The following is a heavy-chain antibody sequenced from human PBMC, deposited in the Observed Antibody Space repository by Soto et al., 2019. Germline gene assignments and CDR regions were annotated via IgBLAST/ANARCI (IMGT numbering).Heavy chain of an antibody. CDR2: IYWDDDK. Sequence: QITLKESGPTLVKPTQTLTLTCTFSGFSLTTRGVGVGWIRQPPGKALECLALIYWDDDKRYSPSLQSRLSIAKATCKNHVVLTMTNVDPVDTATYYCAHIRDYYPYDWFDPWGQGTLVSVSS. CDR3: AHIRDYYPYDWFDP. D-gene: IGHD3-3*01. V-gene: IGHV2-5*02. J-gene: IGHJ5*02. CDR1: GFSLTTRGVG.